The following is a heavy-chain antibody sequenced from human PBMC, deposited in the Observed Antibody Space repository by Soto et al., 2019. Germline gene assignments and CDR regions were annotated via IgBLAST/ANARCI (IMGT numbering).Heavy chain of an antibody. J-gene: IGHJ4*02. CDR3: AIEVWGRGGYYLDS. CDR1: GGTFNSFG. D-gene: IGHD7-27*01. V-gene: IGHV1-69*01. CDR2: IIPVFGTT. Sequence: QVHVVQSGAEVKKPGSSVKVTCKAFGGTFNSFGINWVRQAPGQGLEWMGGIIPVFGTTKYAQKFRDRVTLVADGSTSKSYMELSSLTSDDTAVYYCAIEVWGRGGYYLDSWGQGTLVTVSS.